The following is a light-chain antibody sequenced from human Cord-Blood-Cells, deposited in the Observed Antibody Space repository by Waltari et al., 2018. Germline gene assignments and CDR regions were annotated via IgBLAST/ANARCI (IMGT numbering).Light chain of an antibody. CDR1: QRGSSY. CDR3: QQRSNWPPYT. V-gene: IGKV3-11*01. CDR2: DAS. Sequence: EIVLTQSPATLSLSPGERATLPCRASQRGSSYLAWYQQKPGQAPRLLIYDASNRATGIPARFSGSGSGTDFTLTISSLEPEDFAVYYCQQRSNWPPYTFGQGTKLEIK. J-gene: IGKJ2*01.